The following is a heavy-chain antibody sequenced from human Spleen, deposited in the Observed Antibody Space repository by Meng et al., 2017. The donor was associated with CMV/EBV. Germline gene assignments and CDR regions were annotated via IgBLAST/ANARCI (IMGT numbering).Heavy chain of an antibody. CDR1: GGSFSGYY. J-gene: IGHJ4*02. V-gene: IGHV4-34*01. CDR3: ARGGWVGATFPDY. D-gene: IGHD1-26*01. Sequence: QVQLQRWGAGWLKPSETLSLTCAVYGGSFSGYYWSWIRQPPGKGLEWIGEINHSGSTNYNPSLKSRVTISVDTSKNQFSLKLSSVTAADTAVYYCARGGWVGATFPDYWGQGTLVTVSS. CDR2: INHSGST.